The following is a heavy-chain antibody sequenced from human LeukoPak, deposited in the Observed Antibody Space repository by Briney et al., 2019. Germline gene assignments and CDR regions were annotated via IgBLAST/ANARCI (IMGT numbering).Heavy chain of an antibody. D-gene: IGHD6-13*01. CDR1: GFIFSSYS. Sequence: GGSLRLSCAVSGFIFSSYSMSWVRQAPGKGLEWVSVITCSGGNTYYADSVKGRFTISKDNSKNTVYLQMSSLRVDDTAVYYCAKAESSSWPSYYYGMDVCGQGTTVTVSS. CDR3: AKAESSSWPSYYYGMDV. V-gene: IGHV3-23*01. CDR2: ITCSGGNT. J-gene: IGHJ6*02.